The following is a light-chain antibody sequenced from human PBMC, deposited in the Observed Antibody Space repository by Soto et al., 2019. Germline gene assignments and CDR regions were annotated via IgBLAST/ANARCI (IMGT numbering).Light chain of an antibody. CDR1: QSGDDNY. CDR2: GTS. Sequence: EIVLTQSPGTLSLSPGERATLSCRASQSGDDNYLAWYQQKPGQPPRLLIYGTSNRATGIPDRFSGSGSGTDFTITISRLEPEDFAVYFCQQYGSSLMYTFGQGTKLEIK. J-gene: IGKJ2*01. CDR3: QQYGSSLMYT. V-gene: IGKV3-20*01.